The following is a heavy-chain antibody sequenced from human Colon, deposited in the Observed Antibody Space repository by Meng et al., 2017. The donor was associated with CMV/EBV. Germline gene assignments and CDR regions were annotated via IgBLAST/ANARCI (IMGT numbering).Heavy chain of an antibody. CDR1: GFSFNTFG. Sequence: GASLKISCSASGFSFNTFGMHWVRQAPGKGLEWVAFIRYDGSKADYADSVTGRFTISRDNAKSSLHLQMTSLRPEDSAVYFCAKEFVLGTHLDHWGQGTVVTVSS. V-gene: IGHV3-30*02. D-gene: IGHD2-21*02. CDR2: IRYDGSKA. CDR3: AKEFVLGTHLDH. J-gene: IGHJ4*02.